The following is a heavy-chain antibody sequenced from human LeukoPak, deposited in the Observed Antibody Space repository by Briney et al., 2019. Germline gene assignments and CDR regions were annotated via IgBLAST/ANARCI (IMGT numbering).Heavy chain of an antibody. D-gene: IGHD3-22*01. CDR1: GYTFTSYY. Sequence: ASVKVSCKASGYTFTSYYMHWVRKAPGQGLEWMGIINPSSGKINYAQKFQGRVTMTRDTSTSTVYMELSSLRSDDTAVYYCARDLASSGYYWDWGQGTLVTVSS. CDR3: ARDLASSGYYWD. CDR2: INPSSGKI. V-gene: IGHV1-46*01. J-gene: IGHJ4*02.